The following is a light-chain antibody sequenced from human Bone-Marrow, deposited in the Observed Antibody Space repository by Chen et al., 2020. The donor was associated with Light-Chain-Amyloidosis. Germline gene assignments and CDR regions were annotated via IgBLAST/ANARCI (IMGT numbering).Light chain of an antibody. J-gene: IGKJ5*01. CDR3: QQYYNWPPRT. V-gene: IGKV3-15*01. CDR2: SVS. CDR1: QSVSRN. Sequence: EIVMTQSPATLSVSPGERVTLSCRASQSVSRNLAWYQQKSGQAPRLLIHSVSTRATGIPARFSGGGSGTEFTLTISSMQSEDFAVYYCQQYYNWPPRTFGQGTRLE.